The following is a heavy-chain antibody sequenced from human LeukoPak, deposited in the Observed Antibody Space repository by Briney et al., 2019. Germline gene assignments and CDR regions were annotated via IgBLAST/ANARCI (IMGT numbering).Heavy chain of an antibody. J-gene: IGHJ4*02. Sequence: SDTLSLTCAVSGYSLSSGYYWGVLREPPGEGLEWIGSNYHSGSTYYDPSLKSRVTISVDTSKNQFYLKLSSVTAADTAVYYCARTPAGNYDFWSGRSYYFDYWGQGSLVTVSS. D-gene: IGHD3-3*01. V-gene: IGHV4-38-2*01. CDR3: ARTPAGNYDFWSGRSYYFDY. CDR2: NYHSGST. CDR1: GYSLSSGYY.